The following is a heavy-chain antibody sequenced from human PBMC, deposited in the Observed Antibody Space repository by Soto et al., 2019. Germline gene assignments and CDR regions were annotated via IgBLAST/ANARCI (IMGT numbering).Heavy chain of an antibody. CDR1: GYSFTSYW. Sequence: GESLKISCKGSGYSFTSYWIGWVRQMPGKGLEWMGIIYPGDSDTRYSPSFQGQVTISADKSISTAYLQWSSLKASDTAMYYCARDHGDGAAGTYSAFDIWGQGTMVTVS. CDR3: ARDHGDGAAGTYSAFDI. CDR2: IYPGDSDT. J-gene: IGHJ3*02. V-gene: IGHV5-51*01. D-gene: IGHD6-13*01.